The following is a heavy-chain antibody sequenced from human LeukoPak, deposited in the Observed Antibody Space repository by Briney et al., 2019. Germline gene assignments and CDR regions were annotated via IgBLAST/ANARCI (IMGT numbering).Heavy chain of an antibody. CDR2: ISSSGNTI. V-gene: IGHV3-48*03. D-gene: IGHD3-3*01. CDR1: GFTFSNYE. CDR3: ASDFWSGYSPFDY. Sequence: GGSLRLSCAASGFTFSNYEMNWARQAPGKGLEWVSYISSSGNTIYYADSVKGRFTISRDNSKDTLYLQMNSLRAEDTAVYYCASDFWSGYSPFDYWGQGTLVTVSS. J-gene: IGHJ4*02.